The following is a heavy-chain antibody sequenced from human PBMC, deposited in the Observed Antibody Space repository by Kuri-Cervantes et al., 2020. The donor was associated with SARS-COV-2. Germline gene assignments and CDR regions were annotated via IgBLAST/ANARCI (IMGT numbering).Heavy chain of an antibody. CDR2: IYSGGST. CDR3: AKMSVYNWNDGDFDY. J-gene: IGHJ4*02. Sequence: GESLKISCAASGFTVSSNYMSWVRQAPGKGLDWVSVIYSGGSTYYADSVKGRFTISRENSKNTLYLQMNSLRADDTAVYYCAKMSVYNWNDGDFDYRGQGTLVTVSS. CDR1: GFTVSSNY. D-gene: IGHD1-1*01. V-gene: IGHV3-53*01.